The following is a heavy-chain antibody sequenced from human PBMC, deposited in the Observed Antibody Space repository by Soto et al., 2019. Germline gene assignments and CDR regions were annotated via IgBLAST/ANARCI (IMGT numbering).Heavy chain of an antibody. CDR3: ASYIPGQGFVS. CDR2: IRADTGAS. Sequence: QVQLVQSGAEVKKPGAAVKVSCKPSGDTFNNFDITWVRQATGQGPDWVGWIRADTGASGHAQKFQGRLTMTRDTSVSTFYMELRNLRDEDPAVYYCASYIPGQGFVSWGQGALITVSS. J-gene: IGHJ5*01. CDR1: GDTFNNFD. V-gene: IGHV1-8*01. D-gene: IGHD2-8*02.